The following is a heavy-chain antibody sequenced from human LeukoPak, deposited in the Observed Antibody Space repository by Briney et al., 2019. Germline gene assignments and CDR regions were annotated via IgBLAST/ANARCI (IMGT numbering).Heavy chain of an antibody. CDR1: GYTFTNYG. CDR2: INAGNGNT. J-gene: IGHJ4*02. D-gene: IGHD1-26*01. V-gene: IGHV1-3*01. CDR3: ARGGGSSDY. Sequence: ASVKVSCKASGYTFTNYGITWVRQAPGQRLEWMGWINAGNGNTKYSQKFQGRVTITRDTSASTAYMELSSLRSEDTAVYYCARGGGSSDYWGQGTLVTVSS.